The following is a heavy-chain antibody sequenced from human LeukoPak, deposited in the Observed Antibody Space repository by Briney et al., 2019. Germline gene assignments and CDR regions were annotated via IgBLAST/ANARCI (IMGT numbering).Heavy chain of an antibody. Sequence: PSQTLSLTCAVSGGSISSGDYSWSWFRQPPGKGLEWIGYIYHSGSTYYNPSLKSRVTISVDRSKNQFSLKLSSVTAADTAVYYCASTVTPDGMDVWGKGTTVTVSS. J-gene: IGHJ6*04. V-gene: IGHV4-30-2*01. CDR1: GGSISSGDYS. D-gene: IGHD4-17*01. CDR2: IYHSGST. CDR3: ASTVTPDGMDV.